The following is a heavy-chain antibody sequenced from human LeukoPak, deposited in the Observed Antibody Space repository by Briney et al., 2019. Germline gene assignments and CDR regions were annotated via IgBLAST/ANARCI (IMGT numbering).Heavy chain of an antibody. Sequence: PSETLSLTCTVSGGSISSYYWSWIRQPPGKGLEWIGYTYYSGSTNYNPSLKSQVTISVDTSKNQFSLKLSSVTAAVTAVYYCARGVAWLRFFKFDYWGQGTLVTVSS. V-gene: IGHV4-59*01. CDR2: TYYSGST. CDR1: GGSISSYY. J-gene: IGHJ4*02. CDR3: ARGVAWLRFFKFDY. D-gene: IGHD5-12*01.